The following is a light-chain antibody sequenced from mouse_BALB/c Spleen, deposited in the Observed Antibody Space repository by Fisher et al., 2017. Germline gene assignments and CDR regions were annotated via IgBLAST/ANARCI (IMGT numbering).Light chain of an antibody. J-gene: IGKJ5*01. CDR1: SSVSY. V-gene: IGKV4-59*01. Sequence: IVLTQSPAIMSASPGEEVTMTCSASSSVSYMHWYQQKSSTSPKLWIYDTSKLASGVPARFSGSGSGTSYSLTISSMEAEDAATYYCQQWSSNPPMLTFGAGTKLELK. CDR3: QQWSSNPPMLT. CDR2: DTS.